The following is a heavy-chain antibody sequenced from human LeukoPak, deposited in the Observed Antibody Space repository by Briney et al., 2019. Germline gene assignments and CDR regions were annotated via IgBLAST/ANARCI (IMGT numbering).Heavy chain of an antibody. Sequence: SETLSLTCAVYGGSFSGYYWSWIRRPPGKGLEWIGEINHSGSTNYNPSLKSRVTISVDTSKNQFSLKLSSVTAADTAVYYCARGRRSYSYGYADYWGQGTLVTVSS. CDR3: ARGRRSYSYGYADY. CDR1: GGSFSGYY. V-gene: IGHV4-34*01. D-gene: IGHD5-18*01. CDR2: INHSGST. J-gene: IGHJ4*02.